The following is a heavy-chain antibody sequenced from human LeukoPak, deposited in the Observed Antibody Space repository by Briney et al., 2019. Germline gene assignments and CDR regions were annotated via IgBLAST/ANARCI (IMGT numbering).Heavy chain of an antibody. CDR3: ARRRPVIAMSTTGGY. J-gene: IGHJ4*02. CDR1: GFTFSSYT. Sequence: GGSLRLSCAASGFTFSSYTMNWVRQAPGKGLEGVSSISSSRSYIFYADSVKGRFTISRDNAKNSVFLQMNSLRAEDTAVYYCARRRPVIAMSTTGGYWGQGTLVTVSS. D-gene: IGHD1-26*01. V-gene: IGHV3-21*01. CDR2: ISSSRSYI.